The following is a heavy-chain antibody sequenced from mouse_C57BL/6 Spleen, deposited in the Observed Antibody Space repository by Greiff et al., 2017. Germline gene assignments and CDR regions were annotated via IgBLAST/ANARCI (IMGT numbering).Heavy chain of an antibody. D-gene: IGHD2-4*01. CDR3: TREGDYESLYYFDY. CDR1: GFTFSSYA. CDR2: ISSGGDYI. Sequence: EVQGVESGEGLVKPGGSLKLSCAASGFTFSSYAMSWVRQTPEKRLEWVAYISSGGDYIYYADTVKGRFTISRDNARNTLYLQMSSLKSEDTAMYYCTREGDYESLYYFDYWGQGTTLTVSS. V-gene: IGHV5-9-1*02. J-gene: IGHJ2*01.